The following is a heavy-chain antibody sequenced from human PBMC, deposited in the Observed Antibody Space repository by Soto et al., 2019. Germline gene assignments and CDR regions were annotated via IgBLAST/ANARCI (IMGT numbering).Heavy chain of an antibody. CDR3: ARFGALVATISSSLYGMDI. D-gene: IGHD5-12*01. V-gene: IGHV1-69*13. CDR2: IIPIFGTA. CDR1: GGTFSSYA. Sequence: AASVKVSCKASGGTFSSYAISWVRQAPGQGLEWMGGIIPIFGTANYAQKFQGRVTITADESTSTAYMELSSLRSEDTAVYYCARFGALVATISSSLYGMDIWGQGTTVTVSS. J-gene: IGHJ6*02.